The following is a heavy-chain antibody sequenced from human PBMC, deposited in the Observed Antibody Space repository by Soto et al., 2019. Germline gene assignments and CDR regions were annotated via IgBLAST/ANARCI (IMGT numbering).Heavy chain of an antibody. V-gene: IGHV3-23*01. CDR2: ISGGGDTT. Sequence: EVQLLESGGGLVQPGGSLRLSCAASGFTFNNYAMTWVRQDPGKGLEWVSAISGGGDTTSYADSVKGRFTVSRDGSKNTLHLQTSSLRAEDTALYYCSKGRGGSGSLTPRVDFWGQGTLVTISS. J-gene: IGHJ4*02. D-gene: IGHD3-10*01. CDR1: GFTFNNYA. CDR3: SKGRGGSGSLTPRVDF.